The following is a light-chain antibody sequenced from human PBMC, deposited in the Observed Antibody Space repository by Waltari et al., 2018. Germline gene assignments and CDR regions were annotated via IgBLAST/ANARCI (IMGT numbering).Light chain of an antibody. J-gene: IGKJ1*01. CDR2: VSF. CDR1: QSLSVF. Sequence: EIVLTQSPATLSLSPGESATLSCRASQSLSVFLPWYQQKPGQAPRLLIYVSFNRATGIPARFSGSGSETDFTLTISSLEPEDSAVYYCQQRTNWPPWTFGQGTKVEVK. V-gene: IGKV3-11*01. CDR3: QQRTNWPPWT.